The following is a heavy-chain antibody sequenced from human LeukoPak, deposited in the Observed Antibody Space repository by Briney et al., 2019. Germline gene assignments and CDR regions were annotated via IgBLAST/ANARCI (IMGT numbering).Heavy chain of an antibody. CDR2: INHSGST. J-gene: IGHJ4*02. CDR3: ARVRYSYGRREYYFGY. Sequence: SETLSLTCAVYGGSFSGYYWSWIRQPPGKGLEWIGEINHSGSTNYNPSLKSRVTISVDTSKNQFSLKLSSVTAADTAVYYCARVRYSYGRREYYFGYWGQGTLVTVSS. V-gene: IGHV4-34*01. D-gene: IGHD5-18*01. CDR1: GGSFSGYY.